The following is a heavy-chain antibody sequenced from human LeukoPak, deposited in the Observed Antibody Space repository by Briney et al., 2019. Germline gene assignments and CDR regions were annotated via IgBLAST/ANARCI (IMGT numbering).Heavy chain of an antibody. CDR1: GFTFSSYW. V-gene: IGHV3-74*01. J-gene: IGHJ4*02. D-gene: IGHD6-19*01. Sequence: PGGSLRLSCAASGFTFSSYWMHWVRQAPGKGLVWVSRINSDGSSTSYADSVKRRFTISRDNAKNTLYLQMNSLRAEDTAVYYCARKSQSSGWMIAPFDYWGQGTLVTVSS. CDR2: INSDGSST. CDR3: ARKSQSSGWMIAPFDY.